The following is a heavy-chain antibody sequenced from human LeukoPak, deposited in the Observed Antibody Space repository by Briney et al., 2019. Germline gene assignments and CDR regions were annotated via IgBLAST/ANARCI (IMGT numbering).Heavy chain of an antibody. D-gene: IGHD3-22*01. J-gene: IGHJ4*02. V-gene: IGHV4-59*01. CDR2: NSYSRST. CDR3: ARDIPDYDLSGYGVFDF. CDR1: GASLSGYY. Sequence: SETLSLTCTVSGASLSGYYWTWIRQPPGKGLEWIGYNSYSRSTNYNPSLKSRVTISVDTSKNQFSLKLNSVTAADTAVYYCARDIPDYDLSGYGVFDFWGQGILVTVSS.